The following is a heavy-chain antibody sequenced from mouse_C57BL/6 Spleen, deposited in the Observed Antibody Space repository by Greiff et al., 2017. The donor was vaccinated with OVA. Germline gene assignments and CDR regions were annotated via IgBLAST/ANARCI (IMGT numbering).Heavy chain of an antibody. CDR2: IDPSDSYT. J-gene: IGHJ3*01. CDR1: GYTFTSYW. D-gene: IGHD2-5*01. Sequence: QVQLKEPGAELVRPGTSVKLSCKASGYTFTSYWMHWVKQRPGQGLEWIGVIDPSDSYTNYNQKFKGKATLTVDTSSSTAYMQLSSLTSEDSAVYYCARGSNYGWFAYWGQGTLVTVSA. CDR3: ARGSNYGWFAY. V-gene: IGHV1-59*01.